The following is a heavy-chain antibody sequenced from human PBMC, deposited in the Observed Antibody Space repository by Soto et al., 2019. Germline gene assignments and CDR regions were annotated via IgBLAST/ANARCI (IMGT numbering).Heavy chain of an antibody. CDR2: IYYSGST. J-gene: IGHJ5*02. V-gene: IGHV4-39*01. CDR1: GGSISSSSYY. D-gene: IGHD3-3*01. CDR3: ARHADYYDFWSGYYWFDP. Sequence: SETLSLTCTVSGGSISSSSYYWGWIRQPPGKGLEWIGSIYYSGSTYYNPSLKSRVTISVDTSKNQFSLKLSSVTAADTAVYYCARHADYYDFWSGYYWFDPWGQGTLVTVSS.